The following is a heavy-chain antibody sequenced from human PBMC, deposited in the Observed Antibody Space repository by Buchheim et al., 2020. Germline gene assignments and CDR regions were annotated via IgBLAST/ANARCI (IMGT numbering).Heavy chain of an antibody. D-gene: IGHD1-14*01. CDR2: ISTSGSSV. V-gene: IGHV3-48*03. J-gene: IGHJ6*03. Sequence: EVHLVDSGGGLVQPGGSLRLSCAASGFTFSSYEMNWVRQAPGKGLEWVSYISTSGSSVYYADSVKGRFTISRDKAKNSLYLQMNSLRAEDTAVYYCARVSDRADYYYYYMDVWGKGTT. CDR1: GFTFSSYE. CDR3: ARVSDRADYYYYYMDV.